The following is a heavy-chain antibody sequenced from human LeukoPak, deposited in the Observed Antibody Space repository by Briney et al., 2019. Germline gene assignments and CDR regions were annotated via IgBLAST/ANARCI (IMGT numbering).Heavy chain of an antibody. CDR1: GFTDVDFG. CDR3: ARGHNTIFGVVGAFDI. D-gene: IGHD3-3*01. V-gene: IGHV3-20*04. Sequence: RPGGSLRLYCAASGFTDVDFGMIWVRQAPGKGLVWVSGINWNDGSTGHADSVKGRFTISRDNAKNSLYLQMISLRAEDTALYYCARGHNTIFGVVGAFDIWGQGTMVTVSS. J-gene: IGHJ3*02. CDR2: INWNDGST.